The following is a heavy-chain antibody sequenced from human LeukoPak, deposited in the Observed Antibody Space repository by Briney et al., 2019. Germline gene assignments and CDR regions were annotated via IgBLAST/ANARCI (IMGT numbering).Heavy chain of an antibody. Sequence: HPGGSLRLSCAASGFTFSSYAMHWVRQAPGKGLEYVSAISSNGGSTYYANSVKGRFTISRDNSKNTLYLQMGSLRAEDMAVYYCARDYYDSSGYYSTPDYWGQGTLVTVSS. J-gene: IGHJ4*02. CDR2: ISSNGGST. CDR3: ARDYYDSSGYYSTPDY. V-gene: IGHV3-64*01. D-gene: IGHD3-22*01. CDR1: GFTFSSYA.